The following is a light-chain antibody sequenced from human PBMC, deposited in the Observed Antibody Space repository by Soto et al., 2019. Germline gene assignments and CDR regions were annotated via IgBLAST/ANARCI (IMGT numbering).Light chain of an antibody. J-gene: IGKJ3*01. CDR2: NAA. V-gene: IGKV3-15*01. CDR1: QRIDTS. CDR3: QQYYKWPPFT. Sequence: EIVMTQSPATLSVSPGERATLSCRASQRIDTSLAWYQQRPGQAPRLLLYNAATRATGIPARFSGRGFGTEFTLTISILQSEDFAFYYCQQYYKWPPFTFGPGTKVDI.